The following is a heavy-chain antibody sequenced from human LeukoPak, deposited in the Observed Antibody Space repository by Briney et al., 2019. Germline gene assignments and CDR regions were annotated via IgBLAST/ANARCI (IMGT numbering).Heavy chain of an antibody. CDR1: GGTFSSYA. J-gene: IGHJ4*02. D-gene: IGHD4-23*01. CDR3: ARGDGGSFDY. Sequence: SVKVSCKASGGTFSSYAISWVRQAPGQGLEWMGRIIPILGIANYVQKFQGRVTITADKSTSTAYMELSSLRSEDTAVYYCARGDGGSFDYWGQGTLVTVSS. CDR2: IIPILGIA. V-gene: IGHV1-69*04.